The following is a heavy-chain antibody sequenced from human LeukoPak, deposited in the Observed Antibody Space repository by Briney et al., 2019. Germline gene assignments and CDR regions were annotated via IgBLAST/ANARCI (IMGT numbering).Heavy chain of an antibody. Sequence: SETLSLTCAVYGGSFSGYYWSWIRQPPGKGLEWIGEINHSGSTNYNPSLKSRVTISVDTSKNQFSLKLSSVTAADTAVYYCARGGIQLWLKWGQGTLVTVSS. CDR2: INHSGST. J-gene: IGHJ4*02. CDR1: GGSFSGYY. CDR3: ARGGIQLWLK. V-gene: IGHV4-34*01. D-gene: IGHD5-18*01.